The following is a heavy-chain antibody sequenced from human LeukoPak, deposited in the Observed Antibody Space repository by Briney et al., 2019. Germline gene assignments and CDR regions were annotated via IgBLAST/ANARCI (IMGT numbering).Heavy chain of an antibody. J-gene: IGHJ4*02. V-gene: IGHV4-4*02. CDR1: GVSISSTTW. D-gene: IGHD1-1*01. Sequence: SETLSLTCAVSGVSISSTTWWSWVRQPPGKGLEWIGEISHSGNTNYNPSLESRVTMFVDNSKNQFSLQLTAVTAADTVVYFCARVTGTTPFDCWGQGTLVTVSS. CDR3: ARVTGTTPFDC. CDR2: ISHSGNT.